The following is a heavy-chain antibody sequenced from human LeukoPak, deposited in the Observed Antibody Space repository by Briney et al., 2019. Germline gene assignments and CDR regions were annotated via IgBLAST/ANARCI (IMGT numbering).Heavy chain of an antibody. D-gene: IGHD3-10*01. Sequence: ASVKVSCKASGFTFTRSAVQWVRQARGERLEGMGWIFVGSGNTNYAQKFQERVTITRDMSTSTAYMELSSLRSEDTAVYYCAAAPDIVAGSYPFLFNYWGQGTLVTVSS. J-gene: IGHJ4*02. CDR2: IFVGSGNT. CDR1: GFTFTRSA. CDR3: AAAPDIVAGSYPFLFNY. V-gene: IGHV1-58*01.